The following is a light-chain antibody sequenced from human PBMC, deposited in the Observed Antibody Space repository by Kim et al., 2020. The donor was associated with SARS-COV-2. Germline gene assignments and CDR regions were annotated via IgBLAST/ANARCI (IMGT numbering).Light chain of an antibody. CDR3: QAWDSSTVV. Sequence: SYELTQPPSVSVSPGQTASITCSGDKLGDKYACWYQKKPGQSPVLVIYQDSKRPSGIPERFSGSNSGNTATLTISGTQAMDEADYYCQAWDSSTVVFGGGTQLTVL. CDR2: QDS. J-gene: IGLJ2*01. CDR1: KLGDKY. V-gene: IGLV3-1*01.